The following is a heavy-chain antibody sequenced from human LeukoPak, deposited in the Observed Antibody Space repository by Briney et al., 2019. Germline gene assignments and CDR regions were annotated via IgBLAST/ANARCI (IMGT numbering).Heavy chain of an antibody. CDR2: IFGSGGSP. Sequence: GGSLRLSCEASGFTFGSHAMYWVRQAPGKGLEWVAGIFGSGGSPHYADSVKGRFTISRDNSRNTVYLQINSLRADDSAVYYCGKTTVGYSSGQKPAWPVDYWGQGTLVTVSS. J-gene: IGHJ4*02. V-gene: IGHV3-23*01. D-gene: IGHD5-18*01. CDR3: GKTTVGYSSGQKPAWPVDY. CDR1: GFTFGSHA.